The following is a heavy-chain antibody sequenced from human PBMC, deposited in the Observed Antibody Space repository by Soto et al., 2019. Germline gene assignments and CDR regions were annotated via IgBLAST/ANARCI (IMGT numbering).Heavy chain of an antibody. Sequence: AETLSLTCTVSGGSISSYYWSWIRQPPGKGLGWIGYIHYSGSTNYNPSLKSRVTISVXXXXXXFXLXLXXXTAAXTAVYYCARGGSNYYYYGMDVWGQGTPVT. CDR3: ARGGSNYYYYGMDV. J-gene: IGHJ6*02. D-gene: IGHD2-15*01. V-gene: IGHV4-59*01. CDR1: GGSISSYY. CDR2: IHYSGST.